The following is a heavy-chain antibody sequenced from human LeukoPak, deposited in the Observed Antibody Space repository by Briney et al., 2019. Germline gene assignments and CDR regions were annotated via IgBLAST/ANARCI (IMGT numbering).Heavy chain of an antibody. Sequence: GGSLRLSCAASGFTFSSYAMSWVRQAPGKGLEWVSAISGSTYYADSVKGRFTISRDNSKNTLYLQMNGLRAEDTAVYYCAKDPGGSGWYSFDYWGQGTLVTVSS. J-gene: IGHJ4*02. V-gene: IGHV3-23*01. CDR1: GFTFSSYA. CDR3: AKDPGGSGWYSFDY. D-gene: IGHD6-19*01. CDR2: ISGST.